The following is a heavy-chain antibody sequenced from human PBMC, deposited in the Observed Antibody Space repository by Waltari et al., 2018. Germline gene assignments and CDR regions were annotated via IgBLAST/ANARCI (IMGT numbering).Heavy chain of an antibody. J-gene: IGHJ4*02. CDR3: AREVVVLNRADYFDY. CDR2: IYTTGNT. Sequence: EVQLVESGGGLVQPGGSLRLSCAASGFSVTATYMAWVRQAPGKGLEWVSVIYTTGNTFSAESLKGRFSVSRDSYRNTVYLQMDNLRAEDTGVYYCAREVVVLNRADYFDYWGQGTLVTVSS. D-gene: IGHD2-2*01. CDR1: GFSVTATY. V-gene: IGHV3-53*01.